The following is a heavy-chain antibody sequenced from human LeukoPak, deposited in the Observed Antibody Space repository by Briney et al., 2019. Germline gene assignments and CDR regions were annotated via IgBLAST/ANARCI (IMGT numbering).Heavy chain of an antibody. CDR1: GGTFSSYA. CDR2: IIPIFGTA. J-gene: IGHJ4*02. D-gene: IGHD3-22*01. Sequence: SVKVSCKASGGTFSSYAISWVRQAPGQGLEWMGGIIPIFGTANYAQKFQGRVTITTDESTSTAYMELSSLRSEDTAVYHCARDSSGYYRTLDYWGQGTLVTVSS. CDR3: ARDSSGYYRTLDY. V-gene: IGHV1-69*05.